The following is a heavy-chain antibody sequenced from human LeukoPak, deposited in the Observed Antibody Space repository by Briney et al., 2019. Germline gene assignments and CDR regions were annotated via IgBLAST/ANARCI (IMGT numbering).Heavy chain of an antibody. Sequence: SETLSLTCTVSGGSISSYYWSWLRQPPGKGLEWIGYIYYSGSTNYNPSLKSRVTISVDTSKNQFSLKLSSVTAADTAVYYCARVVTMVRGAHNWFDPWGQGTLVTVSS. J-gene: IGHJ5*02. CDR3: ARVVTMVRGAHNWFDP. CDR2: IYYSGST. D-gene: IGHD3-10*01. CDR1: GGSISSYY. V-gene: IGHV4-59*01.